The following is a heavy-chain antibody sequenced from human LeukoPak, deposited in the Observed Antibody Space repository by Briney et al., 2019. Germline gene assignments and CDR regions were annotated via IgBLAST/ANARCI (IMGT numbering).Heavy chain of an antibody. J-gene: IGHJ3*02. V-gene: IGHV3-23*01. D-gene: IGHD3-3*01. CDR1: GFTFSSYA. CDR3: ANLYDFWSGFPQDAFDI. CDR2: ISGSGGST. Sequence: PGGSLRLSCAASGFTFSSYAMSWARQATGKGLEWVSAISGSGGSTYYADSVKGRFTISRDNSKNTLYLQMNSLRAEDTAVYYCANLYDFWSGFPQDAFDIWGQGTMVTVSS.